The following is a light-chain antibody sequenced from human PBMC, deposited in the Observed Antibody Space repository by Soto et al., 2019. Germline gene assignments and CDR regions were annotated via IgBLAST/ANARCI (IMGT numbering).Light chain of an antibody. Sequence: EIVLTQSPATLSSSPGAPAPLSCRASQYVGTRLAWYQHKPGQAPRLLIYYTSARATGIPAKFSGSGSGTEFTLTISSLQSEDFAVYYCQQYNKWPRTFGQGTKVDIK. CDR1: QYVGTR. CDR3: QQYNKWPRT. CDR2: YTS. J-gene: IGKJ1*01. V-gene: IGKV3D-15*01.